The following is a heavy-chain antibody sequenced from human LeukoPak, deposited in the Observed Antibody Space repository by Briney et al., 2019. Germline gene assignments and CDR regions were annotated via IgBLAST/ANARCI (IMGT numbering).Heavy chain of an antibody. J-gene: IGHJ4*02. V-gene: IGHV3-23*01. CDR3: AKGCSSGWYPCDY. CDR2: ISGSGGST. CDR1: GFTFSSYA. D-gene: IGHD6-19*01. Sequence: GGSLRLSCAASGFTFSSYAMSWVRQAPGKGLEWVSAISGSGGSTYYAGSVKGRFTISRDNSKNTLYLQMNSLRAEDTAVYYCAKGCSSGWYPCDYWGQGTLVTVSS.